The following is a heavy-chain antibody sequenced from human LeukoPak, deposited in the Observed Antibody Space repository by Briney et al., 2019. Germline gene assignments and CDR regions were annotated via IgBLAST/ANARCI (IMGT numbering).Heavy chain of an antibody. J-gene: IGHJ4*02. V-gene: IGHV3-30*04. CDR3: VGGYTSSDY. CDR1: GFTFSKYA. CDR2: ISYNGSNK. D-gene: IGHD5-12*01. Sequence: GGSLRLSCAASGFTFSKYAMHWVRQAPGKGLEWVAVISYNGSNKYYADSVKGRFTISRDNSKNTLYLQVNSLRPEDTAVYYCVGGYTSSDYWGQGILVTVSS.